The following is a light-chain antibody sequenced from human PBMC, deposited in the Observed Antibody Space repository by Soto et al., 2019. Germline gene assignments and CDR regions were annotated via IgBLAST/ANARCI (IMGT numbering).Light chain of an antibody. CDR1: QSVSRR. J-gene: IGKJ2*01. CDR2: DAS. V-gene: IGKV1-5*01. Sequence: DIQMTQSPSTLSASVGDRITITCRASQSVSRRLAWFQQKPGKAPKLLIYDASSLESGVPSRFSGRGSGTEFSPTIISLQPDDCATFYCHTYNSYSLHTFGQGTKLEIK. CDR3: HTYNSYSLHT.